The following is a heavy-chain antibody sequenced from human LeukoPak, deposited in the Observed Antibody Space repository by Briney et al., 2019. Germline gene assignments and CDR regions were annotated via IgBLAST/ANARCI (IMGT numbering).Heavy chain of an antibody. V-gene: IGHV4-34*01. J-gene: IGHJ4*02. D-gene: IGHD2-21*01. CDR2: ISHTEGT. Sequence: SEALSLTCGVFGVSINDYYWSWIRQSPGRGLEWIGEISHTEGTRYNPSLESRVTMSVGTSENQLSLKLIFVTAADTAVYYCARIRCGHSGSVCYNHWGLGTLVTVSS. CDR1: GVSINDYY. CDR3: ARIRCGHSGSVCYNH.